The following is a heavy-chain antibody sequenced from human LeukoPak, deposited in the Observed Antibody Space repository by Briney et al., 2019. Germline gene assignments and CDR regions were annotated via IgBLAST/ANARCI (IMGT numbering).Heavy chain of an antibody. CDR2: FDPEDGET. D-gene: IGHD6-13*01. J-gene: IGHJ4*02. Sequence: ASVKVSCKVSGYTLTELSMHWVRQAPGKGPEWMGGFDPEDGETIYAQKFQGRVTMTEDTSTDTAYMELSSLRSEDTAVYYCCIAAAEEGYFDYWGQGTLVTVSS. CDR1: GYTLTELS. CDR3: CIAAAEEGYFDY. V-gene: IGHV1-24*01.